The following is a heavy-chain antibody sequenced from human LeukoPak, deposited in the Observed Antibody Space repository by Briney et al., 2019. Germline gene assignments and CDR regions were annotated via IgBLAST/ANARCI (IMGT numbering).Heavy chain of an antibody. CDR3: ARGDGGCLRANDY. CDR2: INHSGST. J-gene: IGHJ4*02. Sequence: PSETLSLTCAVYGGSFSGYYWSWIRRPPGKGLEWIGEINHSGSTNYNPSLKSRVTISVDTSKNQFSLKLSSVTAADTAVHYCARGDGGCLRANDYWGQGTLVTVSS. V-gene: IGHV4-34*01. D-gene: IGHD2-15*01. CDR1: GGSFSGYY.